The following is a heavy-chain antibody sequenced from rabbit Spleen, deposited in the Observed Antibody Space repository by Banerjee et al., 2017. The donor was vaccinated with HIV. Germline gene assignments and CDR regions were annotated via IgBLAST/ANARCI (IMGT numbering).Heavy chain of an antibody. V-gene: IGHV1S40*01. CDR1: GVAFSYSSY. CDR3: ARDTSSSFSSYGMDL. Sequence: QSLEESGVDLVKPGASLTLTCTASGVAFSYSSYMCWVRQAPGKGLEWIACIDIGSSGFTYFATWAKGRFTCTKTSSTTVTLQMTRLTAADTATYFCARDTSSSFSSYGMDLWGQGTLVTVS. D-gene: IGHD1-1*01. CDR2: IDIGSSGFT. J-gene: IGHJ6*01.